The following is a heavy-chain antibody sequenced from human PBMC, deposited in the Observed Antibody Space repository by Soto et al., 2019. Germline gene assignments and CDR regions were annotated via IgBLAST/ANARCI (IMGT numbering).Heavy chain of an antibody. D-gene: IGHD3-16*01. V-gene: IGHV1-8*01. CDR1: GYTFTSYD. Sequence: ASVKVSCKASGYTFTSYDINWVRQATGQGLEWMGWMNPNSGNTGYAQKFQGRVTMTRNTSISTAYMELSSLRSEDTAVYYCARRATYDYIWGTPQDAFDIWGQGTMVTVSS. J-gene: IGHJ3*02. CDR2: MNPNSGNT. CDR3: ARRATYDYIWGTPQDAFDI.